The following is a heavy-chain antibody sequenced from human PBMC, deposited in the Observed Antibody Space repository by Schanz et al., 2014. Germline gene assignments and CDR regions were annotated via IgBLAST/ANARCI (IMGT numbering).Heavy chain of an antibody. J-gene: IGHJ6*03. Sequence: VQLVESGGGLVKPGGSLRLSCTASGFIFRSYAMHWVRQAPGKGLEWAALISHDGNNKHYVDSVEGRFTISRDNSKSMLFLEMSSLRVEDTAVYYCVREENYPSFLGYYYYMDVWGKGTSVTVSS. CDR1: GFIFRSYA. V-gene: IGHV3-30-3*01. D-gene: IGHD3-10*01. CDR2: ISHDGNNK. CDR3: VREENYPSFLGYYYYMDV.